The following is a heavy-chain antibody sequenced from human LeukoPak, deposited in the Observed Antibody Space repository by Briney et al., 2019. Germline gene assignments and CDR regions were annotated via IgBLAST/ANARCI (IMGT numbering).Heavy chain of an antibody. V-gene: IGHV4-59*08. D-gene: IGHD2-15*01. CDR1: GGSISSYY. Sequence: SETLSLTCTVSGGSISSYYWSWIRHPPGKGLEWIGYIYYSGSTNYNPSLKSRVTISVDTSKNQFSLKLSSVTAADTAVYYCARRYCSGGSCYSGGNWFDPWGQGTLVTVSS. CDR3: ARRYCSGGSCYSGGNWFDP. CDR2: IYYSGST. J-gene: IGHJ5*02.